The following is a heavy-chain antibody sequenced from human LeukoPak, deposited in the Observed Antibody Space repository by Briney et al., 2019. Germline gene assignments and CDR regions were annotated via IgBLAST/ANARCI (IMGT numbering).Heavy chain of an antibody. CDR1: GFTFSSAW. V-gene: IGHV3-15*07. Sequence: GGSLRLSCAASGFTFSSAWMNWVRQAPGKGLKWVGRIKSKTDGGTTDYAAPVKGRFTISRDDSKNTLYLQMNSLIIEDTAVYYCTTDVGQYYYDSSGHRFDYWGQGTLVTVSS. CDR3: TTDVGQYYYDSSGHRFDY. CDR2: IKSKTDGGTT. D-gene: IGHD3-22*01. J-gene: IGHJ4*02.